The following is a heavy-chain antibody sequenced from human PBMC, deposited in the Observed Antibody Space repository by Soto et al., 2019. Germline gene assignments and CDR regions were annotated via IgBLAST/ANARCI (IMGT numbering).Heavy chain of an antibody. CDR1: GFTFSSYG. V-gene: IGHV3-30*18. D-gene: IGHD3-3*01. CDR3: AKDSPHYDFWSGYRNYYYYGMDV. CDR2: ISYDGSNK. Sequence: GGPLRLSCAASGFTFSSYGMHWVRQAPGKGLEWVAVISYDGSNKYYADSVKGRFTISRDNSKNTLYLQMNSLRAEDTAVYYCAKDSPHYDFWSGYRNYYYYGMDVWGQGTTVTVSS. J-gene: IGHJ6*02.